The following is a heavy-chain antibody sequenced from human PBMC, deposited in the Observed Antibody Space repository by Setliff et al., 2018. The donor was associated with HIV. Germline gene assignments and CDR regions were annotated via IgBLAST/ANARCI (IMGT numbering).Heavy chain of an antibody. CDR3: AGGEVRSRYVSSRAPFYHYYYYMDV. J-gene: IGHJ6*03. Sequence: PSETLSLTCVVYGGSFSDYYWTWIRQPPEKGLEWIGKINYSGSTDYNSSLRSRVTISVDTSKNQISLKLTSVTAADTAVYYCAGGEVRSRYVSSRAPFYHYYYYMDVWGKGTKVTVSS. CDR1: GGSFSDYY. D-gene: IGHD6-13*01. V-gene: IGHV4-34*01. CDR2: INYSGST.